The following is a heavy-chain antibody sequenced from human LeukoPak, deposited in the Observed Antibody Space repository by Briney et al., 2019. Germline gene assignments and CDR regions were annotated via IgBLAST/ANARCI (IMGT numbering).Heavy chain of an antibody. J-gene: IGHJ4*02. CDR2: IYHSGST. D-gene: IGHD1-1*01. V-gene: IGHV4-38-2*02. Sequence: LETLSLTCTVSGYSISSGYYWGWIRQPPGKGLEWIGSIYHSGSTYYNPSLKSRVTISVDTSKNQFSLKLSSVTAADTAVYYCARDWNRYAYWGQGTLVTVSS. CDR3: ARDWNRYAY. CDR1: GYSISSGYY.